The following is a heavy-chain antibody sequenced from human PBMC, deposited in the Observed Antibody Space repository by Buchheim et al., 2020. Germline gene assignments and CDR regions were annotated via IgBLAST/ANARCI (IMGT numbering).Heavy chain of an antibody. CDR2: IDPSGTAP. Sequence: QVQLVQSGAEVKKPGASVKVSCKASGYTFTSYYMHWVRQAPGQGLEWMGIIDPSGTAPTYARKFQGRISMTRDTSTSTLYMDVRSLRSEDTAVYYCARTPSILAPGRVNWFDPWGQGTL. J-gene: IGHJ5*02. D-gene: IGHD3-3*02. V-gene: IGHV1-46*01. CDR3: ARTPSILAPGRVNWFDP. CDR1: GYTFTSYY.